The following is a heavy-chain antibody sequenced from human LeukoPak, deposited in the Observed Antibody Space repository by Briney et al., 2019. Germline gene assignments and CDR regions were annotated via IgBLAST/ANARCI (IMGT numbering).Heavy chain of an antibody. CDR3: ARDQYDILTGRKWFDP. CDR2: IYHSGST. CDR1: GGSISSGGYS. J-gene: IGHJ5*02. V-gene: IGHV4-30-2*01. Sequence: PSETLSLTCAVSGGSISSGGYSWSWIRQPPGKGLEWIGYIYHSGSTYYNPSLKSRVTISVDRPKNQFSLKLSSVTAAGTGVNYCARDQYDILTGRKWFDPWGQGTLVTVSS. D-gene: IGHD3-9*01.